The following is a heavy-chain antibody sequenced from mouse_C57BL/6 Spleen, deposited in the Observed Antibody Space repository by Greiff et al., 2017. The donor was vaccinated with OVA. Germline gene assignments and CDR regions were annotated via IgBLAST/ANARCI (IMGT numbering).Heavy chain of an antibody. CDR1: GYTFTDYE. J-gene: IGHJ4*01. CDR2: IDPEPGGT. CDR3: TEGSSLYYYAMDY. D-gene: IGHD1-1*01. V-gene: IGHV1-15*01. Sequence: VQLQQSGAELVRPGASVTLSCKASGYTFTDYEMHWVKQTPVHGLEWIGAIDPEPGGTAYNQKFKGKAILTADKSSSTAYMELRSLTSEDSAVYYCTEGSSLYYYAMDYWGQGTSVTVSS.